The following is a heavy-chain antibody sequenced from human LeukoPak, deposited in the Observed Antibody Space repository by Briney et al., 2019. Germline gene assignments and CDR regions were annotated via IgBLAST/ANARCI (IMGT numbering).Heavy chain of an antibody. J-gene: IGHJ5*02. Sequence: GGSLRPSCAASGFTFSSYGMHWVRQAPGKGLEWVAVISYDGSNKYYADSVKGRFTISRDNSKNTLYLQMNSLRAEDTAVYYCAKAPSPLYNWNDGNWFDPWGQGTLVTVSS. CDR2: ISYDGSNK. CDR3: AKAPSPLYNWNDGNWFDP. V-gene: IGHV3-30*18. D-gene: IGHD1-1*01. CDR1: GFTFSSYG.